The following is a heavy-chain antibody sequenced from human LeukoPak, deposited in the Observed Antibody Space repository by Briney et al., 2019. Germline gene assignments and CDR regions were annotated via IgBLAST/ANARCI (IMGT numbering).Heavy chain of an antibody. CDR1: GFTLSGYW. CDR3: ARYVVASACFDS. Sequence: GGSLRLSCAASGFTLSGYWMHWVRQAPGEGLVWVSRMNSDGTTTTYADSVRGRFTISRDNVKNTLYLQMNSLRADDTAVYYCARYVVASACFDSWGQGTLVTVSS. J-gene: IGHJ4*02. V-gene: IGHV3-74*01. D-gene: IGHD2-21*01. CDR2: MNSDGTTT.